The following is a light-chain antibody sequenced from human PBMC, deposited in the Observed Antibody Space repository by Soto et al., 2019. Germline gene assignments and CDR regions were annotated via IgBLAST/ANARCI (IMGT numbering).Light chain of an antibody. CDR3: LPNNNYPWT. V-gene: IGKV1-5*01. J-gene: IGKJ1*01. CDR2: HAS. Sequence: EIQMTQYPSTLPASLGERFPITCVASQSIDSWLAWYQQRPGKAPKILIYHASSLETGVTSRFSGSGSGTDFTLTISSLQPEDFANYYCLPNNNYPWTVAPGTKVDIK. CDR1: QSIDSW.